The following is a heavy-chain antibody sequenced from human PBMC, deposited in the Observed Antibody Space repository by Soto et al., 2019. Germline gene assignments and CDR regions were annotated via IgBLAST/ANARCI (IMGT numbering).Heavy chain of an antibody. V-gene: IGHV4-34*01. D-gene: IGHD3-10*01. CDR2: INHSGST. J-gene: IGHJ4*02. CDR3: ARDKITVLFDY. Sequence: SETLSLTCAVYGGSFSGYYWTWIRQPPGTGLEWIGEINHSGSTNYNPSLKSRVTISVDTSKNQFSLKLTSVTAADTAVYYCARDKITVLFDYWGEGTLVTVSS. CDR1: GGSFSGYY.